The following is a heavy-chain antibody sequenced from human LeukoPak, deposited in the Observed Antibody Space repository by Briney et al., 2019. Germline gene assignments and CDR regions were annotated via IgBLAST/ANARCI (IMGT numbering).Heavy chain of an antibody. CDR1: GFTVSSNY. J-gene: IGHJ1*01. CDR2: IYSGGST. D-gene: IGHD6-19*01. Sequence: GGSLRLSCAASGFTVSSNYMSWVRQAPGKGLEWVSVIYSGGSTYYADSVKGRFTISRDNSKNTLYLQMNSLRAEDTAVYYCARRWLVLRYFQHWGQGTLVTVSS. V-gene: IGHV3-53*01. CDR3: ARRWLVLRYFQH.